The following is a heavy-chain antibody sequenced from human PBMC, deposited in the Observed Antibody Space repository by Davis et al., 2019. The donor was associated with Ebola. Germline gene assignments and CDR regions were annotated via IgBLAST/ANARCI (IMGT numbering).Heavy chain of an antibody. V-gene: IGHV6-1*01. J-gene: IGHJ4*02. CDR2: TYYRSKWFV. CDR3: ARDPPYDQGYDY. Sequence: MPSETLPLTCAISGDSVSSNSAAWNWIRQSPSRGLEWLGRTYYRSKWFVDCAVSVKSRITINPDTSKNQFSLQLTSVTPEDTAVYYCARDPPYDQGYDYWGQGTLVTVSS. CDR1: GDSVSSNSAA. D-gene: IGHD3-22*01.